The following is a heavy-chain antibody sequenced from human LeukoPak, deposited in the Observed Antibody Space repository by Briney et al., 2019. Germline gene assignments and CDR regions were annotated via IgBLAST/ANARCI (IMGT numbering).Heavy chain of an antibody. CDR1: GFTVNDDY. D-gene: IGHD3-16*02. V-gene: IGHV3-23*01. CDR2: ISGSGANT. J-gene: IGHJ4*02. CDR3: AKERAGYTNPYYFDY. Sequence: GGSLRLSCAVSGFTVNDDYVGWVRRAPGKGLEWLSTISGSGANTYYADSVRGRFTISRDNSKSTLYLHMNSLRAEDTAVYYCAKERAGYTNPYYFDYWGQGTLVTVSS.